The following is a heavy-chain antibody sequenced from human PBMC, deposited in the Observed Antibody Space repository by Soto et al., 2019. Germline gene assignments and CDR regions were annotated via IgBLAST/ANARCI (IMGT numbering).Heavy chain of an antibody. Sequence: SLRLSCAASGFRFDEYNIHWVRQAPGKGLEWVSLITWNGANTYYADSVKGRFTISRDGTTKSVSLQMTSLKREGTGLYYCARETLSYGSALDVWGQGTTVTVSS. CDR1: GFRFDEYN. CDR2: ITWNGANT. V-gene: IGHV3-43*01. J-gene: IGHJ6*02. D-gene: IGHD3-16*01. CDR3: ARETLSYGSALDV.